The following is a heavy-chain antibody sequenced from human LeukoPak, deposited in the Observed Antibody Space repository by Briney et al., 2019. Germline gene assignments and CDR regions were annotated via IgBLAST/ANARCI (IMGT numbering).Heavy chain of an antibody. Sequence: SVKLSCKASGRTFSSYAISWVRQAPGQGLEWMGRIIPIFGIANYAQKFPGRVTITADKSTSTAYMELSSLRSEDTAVYYCARRDYDSGGYRYYYGMDVWGQGTTVTVPS. D-gene: IGHD3-22*01. V-gene: IGHV1-69*04. CDR3: ARRDYDSGGYRYYYGMDV. CDR1: GRTFSSYA. J-gene: IGHJ6*02. CDR2: IIPIFGIA.